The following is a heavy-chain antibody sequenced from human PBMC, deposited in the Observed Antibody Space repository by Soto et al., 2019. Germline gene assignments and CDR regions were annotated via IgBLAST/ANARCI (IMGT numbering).Heavy chain of an antibody. CDR2: IKPISGDT. J-gene: IGHJ5*02. Sequence: QAQLVQYGAEVRENGASVKVSCKASGYTFSAYNIHWMRQAPGQGLEWMGWIKPISGDTVYAQKFQGRVTMTRESSISTIHMEVNSLKSDDTAVYYCARGTGSSWFDPWGQGTLVTVST. V-gene: IGHV1-2*02. CDR1: GYTFSAYN. CDR3: ARGTGSSWFDP.